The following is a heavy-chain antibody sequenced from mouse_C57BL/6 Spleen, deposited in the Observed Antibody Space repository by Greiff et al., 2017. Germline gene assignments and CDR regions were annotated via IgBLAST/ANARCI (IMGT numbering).Heavy chain of an antibody. CDR1: GFNITNTY. Sequence: VQLQQSVAELVRPGASVKLSCTASGFNITNTYMHWVKQRPEQGLEWIGRIDPANGNTKYAPKLQGKATITSDTSSNTAYLQLSSLSSEDTAFYYCAVDEAQRDYWGQGTSVTVAS. CDR3: AVDEAQRDY. D-gene: IGHD1-3*01. V-gene: IGHV14-3*01. CDR2: IDPANGNT. J-gene: IGHJ4*01.